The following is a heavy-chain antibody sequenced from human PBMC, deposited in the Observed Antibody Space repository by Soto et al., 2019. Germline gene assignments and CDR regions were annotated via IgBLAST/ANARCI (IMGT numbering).Heavy chain of an antibody. V-gene: IGHV1-69*13. D-gene: IGHD1-1*01. CDR1: GCTFSSYA. CDR3: ARDTLNNGIFDY. CDR2: IIPIFGTA. Sequence: ASVKVSCKASGCTFSSYAISWVRQAPGQGLEWMGGIIPIFGTANYAQKFQGRVTITADESTSTAYMELSSLRSEDTAVYYCARDTLNNGIFDYWGQGTLVTVSS. J-gene: IGHJ4*02.